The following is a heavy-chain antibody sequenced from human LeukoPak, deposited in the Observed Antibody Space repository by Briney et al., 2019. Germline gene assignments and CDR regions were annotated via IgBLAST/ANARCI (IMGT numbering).Heavy chain of an antibody. CDR1: GDSMSSYY. Sequence: SETLSLTCTVSGDSMSSYYWSWIRQPPGKRLEWIGYIYYSGSTNYNPALKSRVTISVDTSKNQFSLKLSSVTAADTAVYYCAREGGMVRGVPLDPWGQGTLVTVSS. V-gene: IGHV4-59*01. CDR2: IYYSGST. J-gene: IGHJ5*02. CDR3: AREGGMVRGVPLDP. D-gene: IGHD3-10*01.